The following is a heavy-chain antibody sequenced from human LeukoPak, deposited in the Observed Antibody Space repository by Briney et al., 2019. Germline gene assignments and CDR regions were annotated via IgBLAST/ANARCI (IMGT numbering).Heavy chain of an antibody. CDR2: INPNSGGT. CDR1: GYTFTGYY. Sequence: ASVKVSCKASGYTFTGYYMHWVRQAPGQGLEWMGWINPNSGGTNYAQKFQGRVTMTRDTSISTAYMELSRLRSDDTAVYYCARDPDITIFGVVKGGFDDWGQGTLVTVSS. D-gene: IGHD3-3*01. J-gene: IGHJ4*02. CDR3: ARDPDITIFGVVKGGFDD. V-gene: IGHV1-2*02.